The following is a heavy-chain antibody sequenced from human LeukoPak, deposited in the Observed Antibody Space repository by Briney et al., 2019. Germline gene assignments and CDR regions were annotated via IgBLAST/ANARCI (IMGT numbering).Heavy chain of an antibody. CDR3: ARVKDGYQNEDY. CDR1: GFTFSSYS. V-gene: IGHV3-21*01. J-gene: IGHJ4*02. Sequence: GGSLRLSCAASGFTFSSYSMNWVRQAPGKGLEWVSSISSSSSYIYYADSVKGRFTISRDNAKNLLYLQMNGLRAEDTAVYYCARVKDGYQNEDYWGQGTLVTVSS. D-gene: IGHD5-24*01. CDR2: ISSSSSYI.